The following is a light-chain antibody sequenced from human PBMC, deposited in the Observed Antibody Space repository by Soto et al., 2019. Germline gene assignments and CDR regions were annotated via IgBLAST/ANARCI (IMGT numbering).Light chain of an antibody. CDR3: VSYTTSASYV. V-gene: IGLV2-14*01. CDR1: SSGVGNYIF. Sequence: QSVLTKPASVSGSPGQSITISCTGTSSGVGNYIFVSWYRQHPGKAPKLMIYDINNRPSGVSNRFSGSKSGNTASLTISGLQAEDEADYYCVSYTTSASYVFGTGTKVTVL. CDR2: DIN. J-gene: IGLJ1*01.